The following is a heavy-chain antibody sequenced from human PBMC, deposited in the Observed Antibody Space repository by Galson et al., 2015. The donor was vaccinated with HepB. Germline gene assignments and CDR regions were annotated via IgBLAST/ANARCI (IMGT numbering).Heavy chain of an antibody. Sequence: ETLSLTCAVYGGSFSGYFWSFIRQPPGKGLEWIGEINHSGSTNYNPSLKSRVTISVDTSKNQFSLKLSSVTAADTAVYYCARDLFSSSWYSGVWYFDLWGRGTLVTVSS. J-gene: IGHJ2*01. CDR1: GGSFSGYF. V-gene: IGHV4-34*01. CDR3: ARDLFSSSWYSGVWYFDL. CDR2: INHSGST. D-gene: IGHD6-13*01.